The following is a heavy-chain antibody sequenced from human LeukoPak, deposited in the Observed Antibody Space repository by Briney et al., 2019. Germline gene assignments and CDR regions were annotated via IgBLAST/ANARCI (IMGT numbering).Heavy chain of an antibody. J-gene: IGHJ4*02. CDR3: ARGLGYCSSTSCYIPPFFDY. CDR1: GGSFSGYY. D-gene: IGHD2-2*02. CDR2: INHSGST. V-gene: IGHV4-34*01. Sequence: SETLSLTCAVYGGSFSGYYWSWIRQPPGKGLEWIGEINHSGSTNYNPSLKSRVTISVDTSKNQFSLKLSSVTAADTAVYYCARGLGYCSSTSCYIPPFFDYWGQGTLVTVSS.